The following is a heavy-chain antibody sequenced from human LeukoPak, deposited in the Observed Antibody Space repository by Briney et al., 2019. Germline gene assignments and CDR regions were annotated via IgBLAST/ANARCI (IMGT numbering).Heavy chain of an antibody. V-gene: IGHV3-30*02. J-gene: IGHJ4*02. CDR2: IRYDGSNK. CDR1: GFTFSSYG. D-gene: IGHD2-2*01. Sequence: GGSLRLSCAASGFTFSSYGMHWVRQAPGKGLEWVAFIRYDGSNKYYADSVKGRFTISRDNSKNTLYLQMNSLRAEDTAVYYCAKGKGGSTTSCPDYWGQGTLVTVSS. CDR3: AKGKGGSTTSCPDY.